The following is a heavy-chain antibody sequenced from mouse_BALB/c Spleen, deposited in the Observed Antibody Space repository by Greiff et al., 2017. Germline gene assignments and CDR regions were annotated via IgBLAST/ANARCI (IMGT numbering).Heavy chain of an antibody. V-gene: IGHV7-1*02. Sequence: EVKLMESGGGLVQPGGSLRLSCATSGFTFSDFYMEWVRQPPGKRLEWIAASRNKANDYTTEYSASVKGRFIVSRDTSQSILYLQMKALRAEDTAIYYCARDAPSYYGYSAFDVWGAGTTVTVSS. D-gene: IGHD1-2*01. J-gene: IGHJ1*01. CDR2: SRNKANDYTT. CDR1: GFTFSDFY. CDR3: ARDAPSYYGYSAFDV.